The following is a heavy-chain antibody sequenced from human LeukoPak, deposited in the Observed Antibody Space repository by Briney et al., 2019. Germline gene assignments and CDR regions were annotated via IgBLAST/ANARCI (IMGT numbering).Heavy chain of an antibody. CDR3: ARFLRGATNALEI. Sequence: PSETLSLTCTVSGGSISSYFWTWIRQPAGKGLEWIGHIYTSGSTNFNPSLKSRVTISVDTSKNQFSLKLSSVTAADTAVYYCARFLRGATNALEIWGQGTMVTVSS. J-gene: IGHJ3*02. D-gene: IGHD1-26*01. V-gene: IGHV4-4*07. CDR2: IYTSGST. CDR1: GGSISSYF.